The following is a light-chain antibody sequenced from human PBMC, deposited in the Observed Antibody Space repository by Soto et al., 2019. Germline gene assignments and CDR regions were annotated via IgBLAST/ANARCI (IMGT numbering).Light chain of an antibody. CDR2: GAS. J-gene: IGKJ4*02. CDR3: QQYNNWPLT. CDR1: QSVSTN. V-gene: IGKV3-15*01. Sequence: EIVMTQSPATLSVSPGERATLSCRASQSVSTNLAWYQQKPGQAPWLLIYGASTKATGSPARFSGSGSGTEFTLTISSQQSEDFAVYYCQQYNNWPLTFGGGTKVEIK.